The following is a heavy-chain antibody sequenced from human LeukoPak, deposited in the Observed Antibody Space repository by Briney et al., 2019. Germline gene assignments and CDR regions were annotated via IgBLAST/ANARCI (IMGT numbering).Heavy chain of an antibody. Sequence: ASVKVSCKVSGYTLTELSMHWVRQAPGKGLEWMGGFDPEDGETIYAQKFQGRVTMTEDTSTDTAYMELSRLRSEDTAVYYCATPRPVPAAIRGGYYYYYYMDVWGKGTTVAVSS. J-gene: IGHJ6*03. CDR2: FDPEDGET. V-gene: IGHV1-24*01. CDR3: ATPRPVPAAIRGGYYYYYYMDV. CDR1: GYTLTELS. D-gene: IGHD2-2*02.